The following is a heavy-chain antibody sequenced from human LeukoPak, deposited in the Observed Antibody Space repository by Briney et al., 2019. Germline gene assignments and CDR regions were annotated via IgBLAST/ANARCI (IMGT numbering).Heavy chain of an antibody. J-gene: IGHJ4*02. CDR3: TSSRDGYDFVDF. Sequence: PGGSLRLSCAASGFTFSSYSMNWVRQASGKGLEWVGRIRSKVNSYATAYIASVEGRFTISRDDSKNTAFLQMNSLKTEDTAVYYCTSSRDGYDFVDFWGQGTLVTVSS. CDR1: GFTFSSYS. V-gene: IGHV3-73*01. CDR2: IRSKVNSYAT. D-gene: IGHD5-24*01.